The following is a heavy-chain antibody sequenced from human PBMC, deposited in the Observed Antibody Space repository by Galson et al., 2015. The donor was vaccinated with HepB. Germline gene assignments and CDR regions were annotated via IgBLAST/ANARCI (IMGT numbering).Heavy chain of an antibody. J-gene: IGHJ4*02. CDR2: IIPIFGTA. CDR1: GGTFSSYA. D-gene: IGHD2-21*01. V-gene: IGHV1-69*13. CDR3: ARTISGYCGGDCYSGGFDY. Sequence: SVKVSCKASGGTFSSYAISWVRQAPGQGLEWMGGIIPIFGTANYAQKFQGRVTITADESTSTAYMELSSLRSEDTAVYYCARTISGYCGGDCYSGGFDYWGQGTLVTVSS.